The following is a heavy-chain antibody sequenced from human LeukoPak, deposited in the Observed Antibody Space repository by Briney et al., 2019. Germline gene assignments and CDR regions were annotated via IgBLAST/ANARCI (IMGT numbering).Heavy chain of an antibody. CDR1: GFTFSTYW. CDR3: ARAPSEIGGYYPEYFRH. J-gene: IGHJ1*01. CDR2: LKSDGST. D-gene: IGHD3-22*01. V-gene: IGHV3-74*01. Sequence: GGSLRLSCAASGFTFSTYWMHWVRQAPGQGLVWVSRLKSDGSTNYADSVKGRFTISRDNAKNTLSLQMNSLRPEDTGVYYCARAPSEIGGYYPEYFRHWGQGTLVTVSS.